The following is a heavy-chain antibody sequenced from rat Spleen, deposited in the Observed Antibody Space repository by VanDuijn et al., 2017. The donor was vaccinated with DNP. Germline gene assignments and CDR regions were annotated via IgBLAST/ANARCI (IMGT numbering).Heavy chain of an antibody. CDR3: VRWNSGHFDY. CDR2: IGSPAYAP. Sequence: EVQVVESGGGLVRPGRSLKLSCAASGFTFSAYYMAWVRQAPAKGLEWVAYIGSPAYAPYYGDSVKGRFTISRDNAKSTLYLQMNSLRSEDMATYYCVRWNSGHFDYWGQGVMVTVSS. D-gene: IGHD4-3*01. V-gene: IGHV5-22*01. J-gene: IGHJ2*01. CDR1: GFTFSAYY.